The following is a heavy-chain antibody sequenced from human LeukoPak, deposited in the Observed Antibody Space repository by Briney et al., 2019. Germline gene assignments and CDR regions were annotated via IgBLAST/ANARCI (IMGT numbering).Heavy chain of an antibody. V-gene: IGHV3-21*01. J-gene: IGHJ4*02. CDR3: ARDLQLAARPFDY. CDR1: GFTFSSYG. Sequence: GGSLRLSCAASGFTFSSYGMHWVRQAPGKGLEWVSSISSSSSYIYYADSVKGRFTISRDNAKNSLYLQMNSLRAEDTAVYYCARDLQLAARPFDYWGQGTLVTVSS. D-gene: IGHD6-6*01. CDR2: ISSSSSYI.